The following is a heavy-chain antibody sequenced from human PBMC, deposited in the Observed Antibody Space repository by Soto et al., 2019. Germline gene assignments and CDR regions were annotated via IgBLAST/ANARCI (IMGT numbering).Heavy chain of an antibody. D-gene: IGHD4-17*01. CDR3: ARNYGDYVWYFDY. CDR2: IYYSGST. V-gene: IGHV4-31*03. CDR1: GGSISSGGYY. J-gene: IGHJ4*02. Sequence: QVQLQESGPGLVKPSQTLSLTCTVSGGSISSGGYYWSWIRQHPGKGLEWIGYIYYSGSTYYNPSLKSRVTISVDTSKNQFSLKRSSVTAADTAVYYCARNYGDYVWYFDYWGQGTLVTVSS.